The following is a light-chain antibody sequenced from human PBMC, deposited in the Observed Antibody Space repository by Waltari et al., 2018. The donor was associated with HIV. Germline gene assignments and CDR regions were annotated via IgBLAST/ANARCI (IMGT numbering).Light chain of an antibody. CDR3: QQRTNWPPYT. J-gene: IGKJ2*01. CDR1: QSVGKY. CDR2: DAS. Sequence: EIVLSQSPATLSLSPGERATLSCRASQSVGKYLAWYQQKPGQAPRRLIYDASDRATGIPARFSGSGSRTDFTLTISSLEPEDFAVYYCQQRTNWPPYTFGQGTKLEIK. V-gene: IGKV3-11*01.